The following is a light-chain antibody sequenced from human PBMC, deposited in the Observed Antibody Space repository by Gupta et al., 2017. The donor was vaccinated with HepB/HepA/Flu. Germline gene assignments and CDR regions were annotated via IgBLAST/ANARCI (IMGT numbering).Light chain of an antibody. V-gene: IGKV4-1*01. J-gene: IGKJ1*01. CDR3: KQYYSTPRT. CDR1: QSVLYSSNNKNY. Sequence: DSVMTQSPDSLAVSLGERATINCKSSQSVLYSSNNKNYLAWYQQKPGQPPKLLIYWASTRESGVPDRFSGSGSGTDFTLTISSLQAEDVALYYCKQYYSTPRTFGQGTKVEIK. CDR2: WAS.